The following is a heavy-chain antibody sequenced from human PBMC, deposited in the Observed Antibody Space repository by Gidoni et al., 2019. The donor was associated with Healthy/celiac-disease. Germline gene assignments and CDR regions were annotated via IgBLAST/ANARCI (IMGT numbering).Heavy chain of an antibody. CDR3: ARDLVWFGANYFDY. V-gene: IGHV3-21*01. Sequence: EVQLVASGGGMVKPGGSLRLSCAASGFTFRSYSLNWVRQAPGKGLEWVSSISSSSSYIYYADSVKGRFTISRDNAKNSLYLQMNSLRAEDTAVYYCARDLVWFGANYFDYWGQGTLVTVSS. CDR1: GFTFRSYS. D-gene: IGHD3-10*01. J-gene: IGHJ4*02. CDR2: ISSSSSYI.